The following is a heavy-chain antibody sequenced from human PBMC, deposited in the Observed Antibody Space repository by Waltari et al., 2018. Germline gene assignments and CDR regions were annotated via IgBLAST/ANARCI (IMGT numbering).Heavy chain of an antibody. CDR2: INHSGST. CDR3: ARGSSWYRVIDY. Sequence: QVQLQQWGAGLLKPSETLSLTCAVYGGSFSGYHWSWIRQPPGKGLEWIGEINHSGSTNYNPSLKSRVTISVDTSKNQFSLKLSSVTAADTAVYYCARGSSWYRVIDYWGQGTLVTVSS. J-gene: IGHJ4*02. V-gene: IGHV4-34*01. D-gene: IGHD6-13*01. CDR1: GGSFSGYH.